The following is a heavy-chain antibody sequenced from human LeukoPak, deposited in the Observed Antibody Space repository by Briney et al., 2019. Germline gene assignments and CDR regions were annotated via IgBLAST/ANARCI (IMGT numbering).Heavy chain of an antibody. D-gene: IGHD2-21*02. CDR1: GYTFTGYY. J-gene: IGHJ6*02. Sequence: ASVKVSCKASGYTFTGYYIHWVRHAPGQGLEWMGWINPNSGGINYAQKFQGRVTMTRDTSISAAYMELSSLRSEDTAVYYCARGPGVTGVPKYYYYYGMDVWGQGTTVTVSS. V-gene: IGHV1-2*02. CDR3: ARGPGVTGVPKYYYYYGMDV. CDR2: INPNSGGI.